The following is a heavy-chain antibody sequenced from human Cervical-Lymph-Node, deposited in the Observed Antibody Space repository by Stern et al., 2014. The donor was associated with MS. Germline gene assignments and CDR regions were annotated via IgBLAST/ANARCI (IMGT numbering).Heavy chain of an antibody. CDR1: GGSISSGGYF. J-gene: IGHJ5*01. D-gene: IGHD2-2*01. Sequence: QVQLQESGPGLVKPSQTLSLTCTVSGGSISSGGYFWSWIPQHPGKGLEWIGYIYHSGSTYYNPSPKSRVTISVDTYKNQFSLNLSSVTAADTAVYYCARKGAIVPAAIENWFDSWGQGTLVTVSS. V-gene: IGHV4-31*03. CDR3: ARKGAIVPAAIENWFDS. CDR2: IYHSGST.